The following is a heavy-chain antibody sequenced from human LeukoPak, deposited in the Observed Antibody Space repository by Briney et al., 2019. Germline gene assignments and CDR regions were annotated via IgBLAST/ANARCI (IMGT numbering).Heavy chain of an antibody. J-gene: IGHJ4*02. Sequence: GGSLRLSCAASGFTFSSYAMSWVRQAPGKGLEWVSAISGSGGSTYYADSVKGRFTISRDNSKNTLYLQMNSLRAEDTAVYYCAKAARSGYYYGSGSFDYWGQGTLVTVSS. CDR3: AKAARSGYYYGSGSFDY. D-gene: IGHD3-10*01. CDR1: GFTFSSYA. V-gene: IGHV3-23*01. CDR2: ISGSGGST.